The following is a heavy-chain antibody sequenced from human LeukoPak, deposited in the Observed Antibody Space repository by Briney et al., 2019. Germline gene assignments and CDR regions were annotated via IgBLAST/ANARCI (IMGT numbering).Heavy chain of an antibody. CDR2: IYHSGST. CDR1: GGSISSSSYY. CDR3: ARGVARSSKFHFAYYFDY. J-gene: IGHJ4*02. D-gene: IGHD6-6*01. V-gene: IGHV4-39*07. Sequence: PSETLSLTCIVSGGSISSSSYYWRWIRQPPGKGLEWIVSIYHSGSTYYNPSLKSRVTISVDTSRNQFSLNLSSVTAADTAVYYCARGVARSSKFHFAYYFDYWGQGTLVTVSS.